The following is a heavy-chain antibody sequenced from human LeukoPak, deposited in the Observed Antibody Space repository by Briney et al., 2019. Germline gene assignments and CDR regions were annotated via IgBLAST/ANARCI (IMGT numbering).Heavy chain of an antibody. Sequence: GGSLRLSCQASGFTFSGYRMSCVRQAPGKGLEWVSAISGSGSASYYADSVKGRFTISSDSSKNTLYLQMNSLRAEDTAVFYCAKRNVGTLDYWGQGTLVTVSS. CDR1: GFTFSGYR. V-gene: IGHV3-23*01. J-gene: IGHJ4*02. CDR2: ISGSGSAS. D-gene: IGHD7-27*01. CDR3: AKRNVGTLDY.